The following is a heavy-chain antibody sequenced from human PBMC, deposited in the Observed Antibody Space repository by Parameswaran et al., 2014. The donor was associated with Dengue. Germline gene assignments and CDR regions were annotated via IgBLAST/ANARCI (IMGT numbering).Heavy chain of an antibody. V-gene: IGHV4-59*01. Sequence: VRQAPGKGLEWIGYIYYSGSTNYNPSLKSRVSISVDTSKNQFSLNLNSVTAADTAVYYCARSRTEAFSWFDPWGQGTLVTVSS. CDR2: IYYSGST. D-gene: IGHD1/OR15-1a*01. J-gene: IGHJ5*02. CDR3: ARSRTEAFSWFDP.